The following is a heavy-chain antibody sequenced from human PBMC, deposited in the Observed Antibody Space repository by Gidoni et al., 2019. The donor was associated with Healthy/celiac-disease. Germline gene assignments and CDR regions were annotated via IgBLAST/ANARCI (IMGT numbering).Heavy chain of an antibody. CDR3: AAQSIAAPFDP. Sequence: QLQLQESGPGLVKPSETLSLNCTVSGGSISSSSYYWGWIRQPPGKGLEWIGSIYYSGSTYYNPSLKSRVTISVDTSKNQFSLKLSSVTAAYTAVYYCAAQSIAAPFDPWGQGTLVTVSS. CDR2: IYYSGST. V-gene: IGHV4-39*01. D-gene: IGHD6-6*01. CDR1: GGSISSSSYY. J-gene: IGHJ5*02.